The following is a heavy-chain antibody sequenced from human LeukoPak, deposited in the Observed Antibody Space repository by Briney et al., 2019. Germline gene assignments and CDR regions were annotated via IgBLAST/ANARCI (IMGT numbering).Heavy chain of an antibody. Sequence: PGGSLRLSCAASGFTFSSYAMSWVRQAPGKGLEWVSAISGSGGSTYYADSVKGRFTISRDNSKNTLYLQMNSLRAEDTAVYYCARDRFVVVVAATGAGAFDIWGQGTMVTVSS. CDR3: ARDRFVVVVAATGAGAFDI. J-gene: IGHJ3*02. D-gene: IGHD2-15*01. CDR2: ISGSGGST. V-gene: IGHV3-23*01. CDR1: GFTFSSYA.